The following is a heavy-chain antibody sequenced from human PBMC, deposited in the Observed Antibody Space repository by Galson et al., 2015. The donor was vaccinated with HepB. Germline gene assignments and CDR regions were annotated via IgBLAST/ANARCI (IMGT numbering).Heavy chain of an antibody. D-gene: IGHD3-22*01. V-gene: IGHV3-20*04. CDR3: ARERSSGYYRYFDY. CDR2: INWTGGTT. CDR1: GFTFDDFG. J-gene: IGHJ4*02. Sequence: SLRLSCAASGFTFDDFGMSWVRQVPGEGLEWVSDINWTGGTTVYADSVKGRFTISRDNVKNSLYLQMNSLRAEDTALYYCARERSSGYYRYFDYWGQGTLVTVSS.